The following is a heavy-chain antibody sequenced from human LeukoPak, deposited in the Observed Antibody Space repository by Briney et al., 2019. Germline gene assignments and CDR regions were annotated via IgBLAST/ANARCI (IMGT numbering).Heavy chain of an antibody. D-gene: IGHD3-9*01. Sequence: GSLRLSCAASGFTFSSYGMHWVRQPPGKGLEWIGEINHSGSTNYNPSLKSRVTISVDTSKNQFSLKLSSVTAADTAVYYCARGLRYFSSPIDYWGQGTLVTVSS. CDR1: GFTFSSYG. J-gene: IGHJ4*02. CDR2: INHSGST. V-gene: IGHV4-34*01. CDR3: ARGLRYFSSPIDY.